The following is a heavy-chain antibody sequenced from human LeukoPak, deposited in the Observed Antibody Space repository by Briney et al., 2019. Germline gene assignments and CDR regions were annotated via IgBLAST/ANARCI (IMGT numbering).Heavy chain of an antibody. Sequence: GGSLSLTSVASGFTFSSWGMHWVRQAPGKGLEWVAVIWYDGSNKYYADSVKGRFTISRDNSQNTLYLQMNSLRAEDTAVYYCARDQNSSGLSNWGQGTLVTVSS. CDR1: GFTFSSWG. V-gene: IGHV3-33*01. J-gene: IGHJ4*02. CDR3: ARDQNSSGLSN. D-gene: IGHD3-22*01. CDR2: IWYDGSNK.